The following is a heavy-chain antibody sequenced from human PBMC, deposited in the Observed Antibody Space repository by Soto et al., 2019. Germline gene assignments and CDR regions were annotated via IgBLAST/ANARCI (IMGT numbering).Heavy chain of an antibody. CDR3: ASGKSQMTQDRMGFYYYMDV. D-gene: IGHD2-15*01. CDR2: VIPLLDAS. Sequence: QVQLVQCGAEGKKPGSSVRISCAASGATFNDYTFTWVRRAPGQGLEWMGRVIPLLDASNYAEKFQDRVTITADRSTSTVYMELSGLKSEDSAIYYCASGKSQMTQDRMGFYYYMDVWGKGTTVTVSS. CDR1: GATFNDYT. J-gene: IGHJ6*03. V-gene: IGHV1-69*08.